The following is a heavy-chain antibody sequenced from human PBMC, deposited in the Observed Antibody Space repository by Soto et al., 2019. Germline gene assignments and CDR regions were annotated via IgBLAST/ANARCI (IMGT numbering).Heavy chain of an antibody. D-gene: IGHD4-17*01. CDR3: AIVPATVTTYHYYYYIDV. V-gene: IGHV3-23*01. J-gene: IGHJ6*03. CDR2: ISGSGGST. Sequence: EVQLLESGGGLVQPGGSLRLSCAASGFTFSSYAMSWVRQAPGKGLEWVSAISGSGGSTYYADSVKGRFTISSDNSKHTLDLHMNSLRAEDTTVYYCAIVPATVTTYHYYYYIDVWGNGTPFTFSS. CDR1: GFTFSSYA.